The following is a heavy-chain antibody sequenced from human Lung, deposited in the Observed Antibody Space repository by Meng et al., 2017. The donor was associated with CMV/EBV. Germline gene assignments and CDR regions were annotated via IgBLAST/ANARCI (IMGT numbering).Heavy chain of an antibody. CDR3: ARGRFAFDF. V-gene: IGHV3-7*01. CDR1: RFTFGTYW. Sequence: GGSLRLSCAASRFTFGTYWMTWVRQAPGKGLEWVATIKEDGSEKYYVDSVKGRFAIFRDNAQNSLYLQMDSLRAEDTAVYYCARGRFAFDFWGQGTLVTVSS. J-gene: IGHJ4*02. CDR2: IKEDGSEK. D-gene: IGHD3-16*01.